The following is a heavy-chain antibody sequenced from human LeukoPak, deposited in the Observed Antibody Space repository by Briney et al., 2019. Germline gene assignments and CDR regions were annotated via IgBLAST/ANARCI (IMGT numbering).Heavy chain of an antibody. CDR2: ISGSVSTT. V-gene: IGHV3-23*01. CDR3: PKLGPQYYGSGGYYMDV. J-gene: IGHJ6*03. D-gene: IGHD3-10*01. Sequence: GGTLRLSCAVSGVAFSNDGMNWGRQAPGEGLEWVSGISGSVSTTYYADPVKGRFTISRDNAKQTPYLQMNSRRAADTAVYYCPKLGPQYYGSGGYYMDVGGEGTTVTISS. CDR1: GVAFSNDG.